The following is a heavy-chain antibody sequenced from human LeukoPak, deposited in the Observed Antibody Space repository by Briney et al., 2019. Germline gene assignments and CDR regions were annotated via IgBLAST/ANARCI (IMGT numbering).Heavy chain of an antibody. V-gene: IGHV3-53*01. CDR1: GFSVSRNY. Sequence: GGSLRLSCTASGFSVSRNYMSWVRQAPGKGLEWVSIIYSGGSTYYADSVKGRFTISRDNSKNTLYLQMNSLRAEDTAVYYCALAAAGPDCGFDSWGQGTLVTVSS. J-gene: IGHJ5*01. D-gene: IGHD6-13*01. CDR3: ALAAAGPDCGFDS. CDR2: IYSGGST.